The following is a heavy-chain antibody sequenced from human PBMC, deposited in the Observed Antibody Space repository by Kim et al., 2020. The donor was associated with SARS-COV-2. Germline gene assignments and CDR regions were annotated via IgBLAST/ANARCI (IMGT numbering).Heavy chain of an antibody. Sequence: GGSLRLSCAASGFTFSSYWMHWVRQAPGKGLVWVSRINSDGSSTSYADSVKGRFTISRDNAKNTLYLQMNSLRAEDTAVYYCASGPWYYYDSSGYYYDYWGQGTLVTVSS. J-gene: IGHJ4*02. CDR2: INSDGSST. D-gene: IGHD3-22*01. CDR3: ASGPWYYYDSSGYYYDY. CDR1: GFTFSSYW. V-gene: IGHV3-74*01.